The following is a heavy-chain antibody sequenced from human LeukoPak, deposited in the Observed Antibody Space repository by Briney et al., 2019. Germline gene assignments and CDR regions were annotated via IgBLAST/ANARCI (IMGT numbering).Heavy chain of an antibody. CDR3: TSRLDDRGSFDY. D-gene: IGHD2-2*03. CDR2: IFHSGST. Sequence: SETLSLTCAVSGGSISSSNWWSWVRQPPGKGLEWIGEIFHSGSTTYNPSLKSRVTISVDKSKNQFSVKLRSVTAADAAVYFCTSRLDDRGSFDYWGQGTLVTVSS. V-gene: IGHV4-4*02. J-gene: IGHJ4*02. CDR1: GGSISSSNW.